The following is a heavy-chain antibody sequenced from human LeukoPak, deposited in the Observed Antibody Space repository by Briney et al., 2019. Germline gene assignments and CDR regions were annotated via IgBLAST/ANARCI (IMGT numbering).Heavy chain of an antibody. CDR1: GYTFTSYY. CDR3: ARDKRMRGVTTALDY. J-gene: IGHJ4*02. CDR2: INPSGGST. Sequence: ASVKVSCKASGYTFTSYYMHWVRHAPGQGLEWMGIINPSGGSTSYAQKFQGRVTMTRDTSTSTVYMELSSLRSEDTAVYYCARDKRMRGVTTALDYWGQGTLVTVSS. V-gene: IGHV1-46*01. D-gene: IGHD4-17*01.